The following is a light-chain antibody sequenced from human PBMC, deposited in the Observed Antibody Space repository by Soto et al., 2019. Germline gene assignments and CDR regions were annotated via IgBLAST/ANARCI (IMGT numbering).Light chain of an antibody. J-gene: IGKJ4*01. Sequence: EIVLTQAPGTLLFSPGERSPPSCRASQTVRNNYLAWYQQKTGQAPRLLIYDASSRATGIPDRFSGGGSGTDFTLTISRLEPEDFAVYYCQQFSSYPLTFGGGTKVDI. V-gene: IGKV3-20*01. CDR2: DAS. CDR3: QQFSSYPLT. CDR1: QTVRNNY.